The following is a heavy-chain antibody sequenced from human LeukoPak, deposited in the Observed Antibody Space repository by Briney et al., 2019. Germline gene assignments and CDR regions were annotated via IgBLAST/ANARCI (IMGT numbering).Heavy chain of an antibody. D-gene: IGHD6-19*01. CDR1: GFTFSSYT. V-gene: IGHV3-48*01. Sequence: SGGSLRLSCAASGFTFSSYTMNWVRQAPGKGLECISYITSSSDTIYYADSVEGRFTTSRDNAKKSLYLQMNSLRAEDTAVYYCASFNGGGWNPVGDWGQGTLVTVSS. J-gene: IGHJ4*02. CDR2: ITSSSDTI. CDR3: ASFNGGGWNPVGD.